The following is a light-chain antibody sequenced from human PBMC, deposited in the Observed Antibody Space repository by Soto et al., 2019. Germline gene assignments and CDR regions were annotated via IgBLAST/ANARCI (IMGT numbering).Light chain of an antibody. Sequence: EIVLTQSPATLSLSPGERATLSCRASQSVSSYLAWYQQKPGQAPRLLIYDASSRATGIPDRFSGSGSGTDFTLTISRLEPEDFAVYYCQQYGSSPPRITFGPGTKVDIK. CDR2: DAS. V-gene: IGKV3-20*01. J-gene: IGKJ3*01. CDR3: QQYGSSPPRIT. CDR1: QSVSSY.